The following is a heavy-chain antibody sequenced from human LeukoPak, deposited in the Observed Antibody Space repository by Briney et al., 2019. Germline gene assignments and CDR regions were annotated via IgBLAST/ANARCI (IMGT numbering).Heavy chain of an antibody. D-gene: IGHD3-22*01. J-gene: IGHJ4*02. CDR3: AKGRVPITMIVVVPMDY. Sequence: PGGSLRLSCAASGFTFSSCGMHWVRQAPGKGLEWVAFIRYDGSNKYYADSVKGRFTISRDNSKNTLYLQMNSLRAEDTAVYYWAKGRVPITMIVVVPMDYWGQGTLVTVSS. CDR2: IRYDGSNK. V-gene: IGHV3-30*02. CDR1: GFTFSSCG.